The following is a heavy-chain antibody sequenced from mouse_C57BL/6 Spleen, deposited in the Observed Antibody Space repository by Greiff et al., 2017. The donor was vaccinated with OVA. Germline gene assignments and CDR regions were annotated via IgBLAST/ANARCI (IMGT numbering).Heavy chain of an antibody. V-gene: IGHV1-53*01. D-gene: IGHD2-14*01. Sequence: QVQLQQPGTELVKPGASVKLSCKASGYTFTSYWMHWVKQRPGQGLEWIGNINPSNGGTNYNEKFKSKATLTVDKSSSTAYMQLSSLTSEDSAVDDCARAGTGTGWLAYWGQGTLVTVSA. J-gene: IGHJ3*01. CDR1: GYTFTSYW. CDR3: ARAGTGTGWLAY. CDR2: INPSNGGT.